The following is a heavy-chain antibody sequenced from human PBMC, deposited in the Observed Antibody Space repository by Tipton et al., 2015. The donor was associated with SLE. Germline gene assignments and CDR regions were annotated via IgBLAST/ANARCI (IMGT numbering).Heavy chain of an antibody. D-gene: IGHD1-26*01. V-gene: IGHV3-48*03. CDR1: GFTFSAYE. CDR3: ARDGGSLEDYMDV. J-gene: IGHJ6*03. CDR2: ISSSGYTI. Sequence: GSLRLSCAASGFTFSAYEMNWVRQAPGKGLEWVSYISSSGYTIYYADSVKGRFTMSRDDAKNSLYLQMNSLSAEDTAVYYCARDGGSLEDYMDVWGKGTTVTVSS.